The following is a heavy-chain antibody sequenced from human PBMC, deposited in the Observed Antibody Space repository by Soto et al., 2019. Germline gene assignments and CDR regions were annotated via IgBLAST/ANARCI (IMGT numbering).Heavy chain of an antibody. J-gene: IGHJ4*02. CDR1: GFIFSSYN. CDR3: ASYYDSRGPHFDY. V-gene: IGHV3-21*01. CDR2: ISSSSSYI. D-gene: IGHD3-22*01. Sequence: GGSLRLSCAASGFIFSSYNMNWVRQAPGKGLEWVSSISSSSSYIYYADSVKGRFTISRDNAKNSLYLQMNSLRAEDTAVYYCASYYDSRGPHFDYWGQGLLVTVYS.